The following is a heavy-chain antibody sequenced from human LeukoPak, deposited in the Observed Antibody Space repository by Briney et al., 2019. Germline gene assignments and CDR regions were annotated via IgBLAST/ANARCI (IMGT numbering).Heavy chain of an antibody. D-gene: IGHD2-2*01. CDR3: AKRAYCTSASCLFYFDY. J-gene: IGHJ4*02. Sequence: GGSLRLSCAASGFTFSSYGMTWVRQAPGKGLEWVSAISGSGGNTYYADSVKGRLTISGDNSKNTLYLQMNSLRAEDTAVYYCAKRAYCTSASCLFYFDYWGQGTLVTVSS. CDR1: GFTFSSYG. CDR2: ISGSGGNT. V-gene: IGHV3-23*01.